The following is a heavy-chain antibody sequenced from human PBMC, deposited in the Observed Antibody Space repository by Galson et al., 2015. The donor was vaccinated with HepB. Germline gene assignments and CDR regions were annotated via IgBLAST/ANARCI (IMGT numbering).Heavy chain of an antibody. CDR1: GGTFSSYA. V-gene: IGHV1-69*13. CDR3: ARPSNWNDDPPRD. D-gene: IGHD1-1*01. CDR2: IIPIFGTA. Sequence: SVKVSCKASGGTFSSYAISWVRQAPGQGLEWMGGIIPIFGTANYAQKFQGRVTITADESTSTAYMELSSLRSEDTAVYYCARPSNWNDDPPRDWGQGTLVTVSS. J-gene: IGHJ4*02.